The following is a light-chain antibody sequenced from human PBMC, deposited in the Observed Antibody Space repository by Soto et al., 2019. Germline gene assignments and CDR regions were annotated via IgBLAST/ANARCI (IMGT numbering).Light chain of an antibody. CDR3: QKYNSAPPGWT. Sequence: DIQMTQSPSSLSASVGDRVTITCRASQGISNYLAWYQQKPGKVPKLLIYAASTLQSGVPSRFSGSGSGTDFTLTISSLQTEDVATYYCQKYNSAPPGWTFGQGTKVEIK. CDR1: QGISNY. J-gene: IGKJ1*01. CDR2: AAS. V-gene: IGKV1-27*01.